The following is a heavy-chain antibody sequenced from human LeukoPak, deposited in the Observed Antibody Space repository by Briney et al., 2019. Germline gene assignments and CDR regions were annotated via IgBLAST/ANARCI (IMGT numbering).Heavy chain of an antibody. V-gene: IGHV1-46*01. J-gene: IGHJ4*02. D-gene: IGHD2-21*02. CDR1: GYTFTSYY. Sequence: ASVKVSCKASGYTFTSYYMHWVRQAAGQGREWMGIINPSGGSTSYAQKFQGRVTMTRDMSTSTVYMELSSLRSEDTAVYYCARDHYHKIHSVMVTAPDYWGQGTLVIVSS. CDR3: ARDHYHKIHSVMVTAPDY. CDR2: INPSGGST.